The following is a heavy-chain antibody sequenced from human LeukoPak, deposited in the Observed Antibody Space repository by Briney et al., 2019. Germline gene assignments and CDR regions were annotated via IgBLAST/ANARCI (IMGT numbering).Heavy chain of an antibody. CDR1: GFTFSSYS. J-gene: IGHJ3*02. CDR2: ISSSSSTI. D-gene: IGHD6-6*01. CDR3: AREREYISHDVFDI. V-gene: IGHV3-48*04. Sequence: PGGSLRLSCAASGFTFSSYSMNWVRQAPGKGLEWVSYISSSSSTIYYADSVKGRFTISRDNAKNSLYLQMSSLRAEDTAVYYCAREREYISHDVFDIWGQGTMVTVSS.